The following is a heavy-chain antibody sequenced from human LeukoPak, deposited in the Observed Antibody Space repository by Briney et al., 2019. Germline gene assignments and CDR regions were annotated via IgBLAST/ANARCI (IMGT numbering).Heavy chain of an antibody. J-gene: IGHJ3*02. CDR1: GDSITSGSYY. CDR3: AKDPNGDYIGTFDI. V-gene: IGHV3-23*01. D-gene: IGHD4-17*01. Sequence: ETLSLTCTVSGDSITSGSYYWGWVRQAPGKGLEWVSSISGSGYDTQYAASVQGRFTISRDNSKNTLYLQMNSLRADDTAVYYCAKDPNGDYIGTFDIWGHGTMVTVSS. CDR2: ISGSGYDT.